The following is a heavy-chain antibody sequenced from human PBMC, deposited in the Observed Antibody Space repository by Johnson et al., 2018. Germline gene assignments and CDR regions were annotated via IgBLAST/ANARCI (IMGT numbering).Heavy chain of an antibody. J-gene: IGHJ6*03. CDR2: ISDDGSNK. CDR1: GFTFSSYG. V-gene: IGHV3-30*03. CDR3: AREPEWFGELLDAPDYYMDV. Sequence: QVQLVQSGGGVVQPGRSLRLSCAASGFTFSSYGMHWVRQAPGKGLEWVAVISDDGSNKYYAASVKGRFTISRDNSKNTLYLQMNSLRAEDTAVYYCAREPEWFGELLDAPDYYMDVWGKGTTVTVSS. D-gene: IGHD3-10*01.